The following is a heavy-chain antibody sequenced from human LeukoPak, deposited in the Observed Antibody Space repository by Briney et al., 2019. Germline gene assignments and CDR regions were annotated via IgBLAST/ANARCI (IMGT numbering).Heavy chain of an antibody. CDR3: AKGLLRIAAAGYFDY. CDR2: ISGRGGST. Sequence: PGGSLRLSCAASGFTFSSYAMSWVRQAPGKGLEWVSYISGRGGSTYYADSVKGRFTISRDNSKNTLYLQMNSLRAEDTAVYYCAKGLLRIAAAGYFDYWGQGTLVTVSS. J-gene: IGHJ4*02. D-gene: IGHD6-13*01. CDR1: GFTFSSYA. V-gene: IGHV3-23*01.